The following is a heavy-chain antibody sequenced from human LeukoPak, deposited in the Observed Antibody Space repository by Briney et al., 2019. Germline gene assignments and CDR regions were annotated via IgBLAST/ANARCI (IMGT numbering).Heavy chain of an antibody. D-gene: IGHD5-24*01. Sequence: ASVKVSCKASGYTFTKSYIHWVRQAPGQRLEWMGLINPGGGNTDYAQNFQGRLTMTSDTSARTVYMELSSLRSDDTAVYYCARIRDGYNDAYDIWGQGTLVTVPS. V-gene: IGHV1-46*01. CDR2: INPGGGNT. CDR3: ARIRDGYNDAYDI. J-gene: IGHJ3*02. CDR1: GYTFTKSY.